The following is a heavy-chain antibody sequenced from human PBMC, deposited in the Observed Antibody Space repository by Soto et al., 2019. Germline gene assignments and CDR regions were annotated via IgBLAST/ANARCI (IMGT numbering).Heavy chain of an antibody. Sequence: SETLSLTCTVSGGSVSSGSYYWSWIRQPPGKGLEWIGYIYYSGSTNYNPSLKSRVTISVDTSKNQFSLKLSSVTAADTAVYYCARHNYYGSGSYYKGPLSAFDIWGQGTMVTVSS. CDR2: IYYSGST. D-gene: IGHD3-10*01. CDR3: ARHNYYGSGSYYKGPLSAFDI. J-gene: IGHJ3*02. CDR1: GGSVSSGSYY. V-gene: IGHV4-61*01.